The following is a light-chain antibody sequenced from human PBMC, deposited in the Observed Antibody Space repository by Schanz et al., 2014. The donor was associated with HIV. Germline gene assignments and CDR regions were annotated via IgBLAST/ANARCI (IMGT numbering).Light chain of an antibody. CDR3: QQYSGSPPWT. V-gene: IGKV3-20*01. CDR2: GAS. J-gene: IGKJ1*01. CDR1: QSVSSNY. Sequence: EIVLTQSPGTLSLSPGERATLSCRASQSVSSNYLAWYQQKPGQAPTLLIYGASKRATGIPDRFIGSGSGTDFTLTINRLEPEDFAVYYCQQYSGSPPWTFGQGTKVEIK.